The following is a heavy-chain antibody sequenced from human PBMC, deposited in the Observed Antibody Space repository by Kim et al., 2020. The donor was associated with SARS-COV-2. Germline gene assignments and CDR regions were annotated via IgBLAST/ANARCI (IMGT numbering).Heavy chain of an antibody. Sequence: SRSHRDNPSLQSRVTLTMDTSKNQFSRSLSSVTAADTAVYYCARRFDLWGRGTLVTVSS. V-gene: IGHV4-59*08. CDR2: SRSH. J-gene: IGHJ2*01. CDR3: ARRFDL.